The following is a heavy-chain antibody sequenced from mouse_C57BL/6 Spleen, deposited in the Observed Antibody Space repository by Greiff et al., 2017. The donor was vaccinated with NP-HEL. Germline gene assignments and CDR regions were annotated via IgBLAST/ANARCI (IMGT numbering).Heavy chain of an antibody. CDR2: IHPNSGST. CDR1: GYTFTSYW. D-gene: IGHD1-1*01. J-gene: IGHJ2*01. V-gene: IGHV1-64*01. Sequence: QVQLQQPGAELVKPGASVKLSCKASGYTFTSYWMHWVKPRPGQGLEWIGMIHPNSGSTNYNEKFKSKATLTVDKSSSTAYMQLSSLTSEDSAVYYCARLNYYGSSPDYWGQGTTLTVSS. CDR3: ARLNYYGSSPDY.